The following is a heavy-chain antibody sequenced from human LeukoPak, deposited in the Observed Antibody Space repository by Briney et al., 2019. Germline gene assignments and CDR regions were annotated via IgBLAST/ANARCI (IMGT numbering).Heavy chain of an antibody. CDR1: GFTFSGYA. V-gene: IGHV3-30*04. CDR3: AKDLLRWSFDY. CDR2: ISYDGSNK. Sequence: PGGSLRLSCAASGFTFSGYAMHWVRQAPGKGLEWVAVISYDGSNKYYADSVKGRFTISRDNSKNTLYLQMNSPRADDTAVYYCAKDLLRWSFDYWGQGTLVTVSS. J-gene: IGHJ4*02. D-gene: IGHD4-23*01.